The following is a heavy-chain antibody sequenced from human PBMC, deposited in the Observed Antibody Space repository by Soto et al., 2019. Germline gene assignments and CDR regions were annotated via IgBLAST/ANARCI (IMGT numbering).Heavy chain of an antibody. D-gene: IGHD4-17*01. J-gene: IGHJ4*02. CDR1: GGSISSYY. CDR2: IYYSGST. V-gene: IGHV4-59*01. Sequence: QVQLQESGPGLVKPSETLSLTCTVSGGSISSYYWSWIRQPPGKGLEWIGYIYYSGSTNYNPSLKSRVTISVDTSKNQFSLKLSSVTAADTAVYYCARIRSTAPFDYWGQGTLVTVSS. CDR3: ARIRSTAPFDY.